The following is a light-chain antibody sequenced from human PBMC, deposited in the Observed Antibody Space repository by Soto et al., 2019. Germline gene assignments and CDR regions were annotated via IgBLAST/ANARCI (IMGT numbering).Light chain of an antibody. CDR2: GAS. J-gene: IGKJ5*01. CDR1: QSVSSSY. CDR3: QQYGSSPSIT. Sequence: EIVLRQSPGTLSLSPGERATLSCRASQSVSSSYLAWYQQKPGQAPRLLIYGASSRATGIPDRFSGSGSGTDFTLIISRLEPEDFAVYYCQQYGSSPSITFGQGTRLEIK. V-gene: IGKV3-20*01.